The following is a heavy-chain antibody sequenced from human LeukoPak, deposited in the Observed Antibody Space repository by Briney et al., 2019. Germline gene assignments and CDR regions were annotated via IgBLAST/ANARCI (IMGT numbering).Heavy chain of an antibody. Sequence: SQTLSLTCTVSGGSISSGSYYWSWLRQPAGKGLEWIGRIYTSGSTNYNPSLKSRVTISVDTSKNQFSLTLSSVTAADTAVYYCARESPLGHYFDYWGQGTLVTVSS. CDR3: ARESPLGHYFDY. CDR1: GGSISSGSYY. J-gene: IGHJ4*02. D-gene: IGHD3-16*01. CDR2: IYTSGST. V-gene: IGHV4-61*02.